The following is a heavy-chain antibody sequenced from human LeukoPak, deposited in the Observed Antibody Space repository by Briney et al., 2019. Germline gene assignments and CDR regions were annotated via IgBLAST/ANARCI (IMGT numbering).Heavy chain of an antibody. J-gene: IGHJ4*02. Sequence: PGGSLRLSCAASGFTFSSYAMHWVRQAPGKGLEWVANIKQDGSEKGYMDSMKGRFTISRDNAKNSLYLQINSLRAEDTAVYYCARIGYSSSCFDYWGQGSLVTVSS. D-gene: IGHD6-13*01. CDR2: IKQDGSEK. CDR1: GFTFSSYA. CDR3: ARIGYSSSCFDY. V-gene: IGHV3-7*01.